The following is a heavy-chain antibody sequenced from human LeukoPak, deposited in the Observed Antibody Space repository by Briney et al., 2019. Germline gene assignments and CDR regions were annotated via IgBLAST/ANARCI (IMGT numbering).Heavy chain of an antibody. CDR2: IYPCDSDT. D-gene: IGHD1-26*01. J-gene: IGHJ4*02. V-gene: IGHV5-51*01. CDR3: ARRTSEGGSYREFFY. CDR1: GYSFTSYW. Sequence: GESLKISCKGSGYSFTSYWIGWVRQMPGKGLEWMGIIYPCDSDTRYSPSFQGQVTISADKSISTAYLQWSSLKASDTAMYYCARRTSEGGSYREFFYWGQGTLVTVSS.